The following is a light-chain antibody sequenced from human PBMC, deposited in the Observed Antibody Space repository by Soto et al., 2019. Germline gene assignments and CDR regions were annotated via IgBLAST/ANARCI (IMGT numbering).Light chain of an antibody. CDR2: DVS. Sequence: QSALTQPASVSGSPGQSITISCTGTSSDIGTDNYVSWYQQHPGKAPTLIISDVSNRPSGVSNRFSGSKSGNTASLTISGLQAADESDYHCSSYTSSSTWVFGGGTKLTVL. CDR1: SSDIGTDNY. V-gene: IGLV2-14*01. CDR3: SSYTSSSTWV. J-gene: IGLJ3*02.